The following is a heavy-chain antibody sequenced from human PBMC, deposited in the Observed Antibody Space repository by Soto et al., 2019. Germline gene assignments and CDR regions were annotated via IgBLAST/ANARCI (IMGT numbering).Heavy chain of an antibody. CDR3: ARVATVYYYGMDV. D-gene: IGHD4-4*01. Sequence: ASVKVFCKASGYTFTSYGISWVRQAPGQGLEWMGWISAYNGDTNYAQKLQGRVTMTTDTSTSTAYMELRSLRSDDTAVYYCARVATVYYYGMDVWGQGTTVTVSS. V-gene: IGHV1-18*01. CDR2: ISAYNGDT. CDR1: GYTFTSYG. J-gene: IGHJ6*02.